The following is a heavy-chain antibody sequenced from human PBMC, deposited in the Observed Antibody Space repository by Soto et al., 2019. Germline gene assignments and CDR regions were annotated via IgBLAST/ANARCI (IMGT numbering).Heavy chain of an antibody. V-gene: IGHV5-10-1*01. D-gene: IGHD1-7*01. Sequence: PGESLKISCKASGYSFTSYWITWVGQKPGKGLEWMGRIDPSDSYTKYSPSFQGHITISTDKSISTAYLQWSSLKASDTAMYYCARPTAGTTPFDYWGQGTLVTVSS. CDR3: ARPTAGTTPFDY. CDR1: GYSFTSYW. CDR2: IDPSDSYT. J-gene: IGHJ4*02.